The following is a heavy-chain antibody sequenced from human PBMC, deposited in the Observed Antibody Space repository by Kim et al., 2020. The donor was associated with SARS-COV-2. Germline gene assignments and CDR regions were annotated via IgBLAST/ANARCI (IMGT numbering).Heavy chain of an antibody. J-gene: IGHJ4*02. V-gene: IGHV7-4-1*02. D-gene: IGHD5-12*01. CDR3: ARDLPPTHVDIVATAAY. CDR1: GYTFTSYA. Sequence: ASVKVSCKASGYTFTSYAMNWVRQAPGQGLEWMGWINTNTGNPTYAQGFTGRFVFSLDTSVSTAYLQISSLKAEDTAVYYCARDLPPTHVDIVATAAYWGQGTLVTVSS. CDR2: INTNTGNP.